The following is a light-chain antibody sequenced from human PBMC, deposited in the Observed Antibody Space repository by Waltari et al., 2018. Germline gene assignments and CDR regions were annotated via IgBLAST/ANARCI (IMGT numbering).Light chain of an antibody. J-gene: IGKJ1*01. Sequence: ETVMTQSPGTLSVSPGERATLSCRTSQTIGFSLAWYQQKPGQPPRLLIYHASTRATGISDRFSGSGSESDFTLTISNLQSEDVGVYYCQQYNRWPPGTFGQGTKVEI. CDR3: QQYNRWPPGT. V-gene: IGKV3D-15*01. CDR2: HAS. CDR1: QTIGFS.